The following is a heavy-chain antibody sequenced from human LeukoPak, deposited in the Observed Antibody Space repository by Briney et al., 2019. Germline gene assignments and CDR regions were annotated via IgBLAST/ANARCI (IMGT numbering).Heavy chain of an antibody. CDR2: INHSGST. Sequence: SETLSLTCAVYGRSFSGYYWSWIRQPPGKGLEWIGEINHSGSTNYNPSLKSRVTISVDTSKNQFSLKLSSVTAADTAVYCCARSGKIQLWSTGVNYWGQGTLVTVSS. J-gene: IGHJ4*02. D-gene: IGHD5-18*01. CDR3: ARSGKIQLWSTGVNY. CDR1: GRSFSGYY. V-gene: IGHV4-34*01.